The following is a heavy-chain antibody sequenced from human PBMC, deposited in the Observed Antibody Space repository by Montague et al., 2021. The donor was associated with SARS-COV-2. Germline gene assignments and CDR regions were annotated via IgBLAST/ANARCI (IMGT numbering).Heavy chain of an antibody. V-gene: IGHV4-38-2*02. Sequence: SETLSLTCTVSGDSITNNYYWGWIRQPPGKGLGWIGTIYHSGTTYYNPSLKSRVTIAVDTSNNQSSLTLTSVTAADTAVYYCARRHIVASNRAFDYWGQGTLVTVSS. J-gene: IGHJ4*02. D-gene: IGHD2-21*01. CDR1: GDSITNNYY. CDR3: ARRHIVASNRAFDY. CDR2: IYHSGTT.